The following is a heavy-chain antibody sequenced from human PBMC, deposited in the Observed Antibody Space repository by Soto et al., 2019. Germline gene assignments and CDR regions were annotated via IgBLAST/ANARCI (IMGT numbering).Heavy chain of an antibody. CDR3: ASGSKDSYPGSRIFDF. V-gene: IGHV3-23*01. CDR2: ITDTGGDS. D-gene: IGHD3-10*01. J-gene: IGHJ4*01. Sequence: GGSLRLSCVASGFTFGSRAMSWVRQAPGEGLEWVSTITDTGGDSKSADSVRGRFAISRDNSRNTLYLQVSSLRAEDSAVYYCASGSKDSYPGSRIFDFWGRGTLVTVSS. CDR1: GFTFGSRA.